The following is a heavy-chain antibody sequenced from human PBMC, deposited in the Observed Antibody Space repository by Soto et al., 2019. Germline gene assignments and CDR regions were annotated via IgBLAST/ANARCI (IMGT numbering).Heavy chain of an antibody. V-gene: IGHV1-69*01. Sequence: QVQLVQSGAEVKKPGSSVKVSCKASGGTFSSYAISWVRQAPGQGLEWMGGIIPIFGTANYAQKFQGRVTITADESTPTANIELSNLKSEDAAVYYCARGGRYNGNGGVLYYWGQGTLVTVSS. CDR2: IIPIFGTA. J-gene: IGHJ4*02. CDR1: GGTFSSYA. D-gene: IGHD1-1*01. CDR3: ARGGRYNGNGGVLYY.